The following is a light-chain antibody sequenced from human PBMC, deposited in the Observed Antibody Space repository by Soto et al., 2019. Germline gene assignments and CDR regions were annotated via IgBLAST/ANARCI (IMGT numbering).Light chain of an antibody. Sequence: EIVMTQSPATLSVFPGERATLSCRASQIVGRQLVWYQQKPGQAPMLLIYATSTRVTGVPARFSGSGSGTEFTRTIRNLQSEDFAVYFCQQCKIWPYTFGQRSKLEIK. CDR3: QQCKIWPYT. CDR2: ATS. J-gene: IGKJ2*01. V-gene: IGKV3-15*01. CDR1: QIVGRQ.